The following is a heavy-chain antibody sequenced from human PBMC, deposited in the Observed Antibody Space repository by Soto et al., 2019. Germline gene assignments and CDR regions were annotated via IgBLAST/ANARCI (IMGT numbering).Heavy chain of an antibody. CDR2: FYHIGST. D-gene: IGHD2-21*01. Sequence: SETLSLTCAVSGGSISSGGYSWSWIRQPPGKGLEWIGYFYHIGSTYYNPSLKSRVTISVDRSKNQFSLKLSSVTAADTAVYYCARGNVVAIDYWGQGTLVTVSS. V-gene: IGHV4-30-2*01. CDR1: GGSISSGGYS. J-gene: IGHJ4*02. CDR3: ARGNVVAIDY.